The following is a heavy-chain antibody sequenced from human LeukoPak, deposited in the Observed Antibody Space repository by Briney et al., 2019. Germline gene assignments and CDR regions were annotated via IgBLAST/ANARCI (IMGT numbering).Heavy chain of an antibody. J-gene: IGHJ4*02. D-gene: IGHD6-19*01. CDR3: AKRARYNSARATDFDS. V-gene: IGHV3-30*07. Sequence: PGRSLRLSCAASGFTFSNYAMHWVRQAPGKGLEWVAVISYDGTKEYYADSVKGRFTISRDNSNNLVYLQMNNLRAEDTAEYYCAKRARYNSARATDFDSWGQGTQVTVSS. CDR2: ISYDGTKE. CDR1: GFTFSNYA.